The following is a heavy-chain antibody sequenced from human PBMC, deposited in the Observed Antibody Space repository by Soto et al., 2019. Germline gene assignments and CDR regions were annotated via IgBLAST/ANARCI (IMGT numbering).Heavy chain of an antibody. V-gene: IGHV3-23*01. CDR2: TSGSGGST. J-gene: IGHJ5*02. CDR1: GFTFSSYA. D-gene: IGHD3-9*01. Sequence: GGSLRLSCAASGFTFSSYAMSWVRQAPGKGLEWVSATSGSGGSTYYADSVKGRFTISRDNSKNTLYLQMNSLRSEDTAVYYCAADGYDILTRYYHWFDPWGQGTLVTVSS. CDR3: AADGYDILTRYYHWFDP.